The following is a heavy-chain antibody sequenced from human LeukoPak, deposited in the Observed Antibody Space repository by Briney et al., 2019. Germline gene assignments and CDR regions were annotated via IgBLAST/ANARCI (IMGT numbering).Heavy chain of an antibody. CDR2: INHSGST. V-gene: IGHV4-34*01. CDR1: GGSFSGYY. J-gene: IGHJ4*02. Sequence: SETLSLTCAVYGGSFSGYYWSWIRQPPGKGLEWIGEINHSGSTNYNPSLKSRVTISVDTSKNRFSLKLSSVTAADTAVYYCARGIAAAGRGYFDYWGQGTLVTVSS. D-gene: IGHD6-13*01. CDR3: ARGIAAAGRGYFDY.